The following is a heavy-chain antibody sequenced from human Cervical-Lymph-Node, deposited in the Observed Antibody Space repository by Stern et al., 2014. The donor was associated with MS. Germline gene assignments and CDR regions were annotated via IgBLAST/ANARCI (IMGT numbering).Heavy chain of an antibody. CDR2: IIPMSGTE. CDR1: GGTFTTYA. V-gene: IGHV1-69*01. D-gene: IGHD3-22*01. CDR3: ARDLSGIGYYDY. J-gene: IGHJ4*02. Sequence: MQLVESGAEVKKPGSPGRVSCKASGGTFTTYAISWVRQAPGQGLEWMGGIIPMSGTEKYAQKFQGRVTITADASTTTAYMELSSLKFDDTAVYYCARDLSGIGYYDYWGQGTLVAVSS.